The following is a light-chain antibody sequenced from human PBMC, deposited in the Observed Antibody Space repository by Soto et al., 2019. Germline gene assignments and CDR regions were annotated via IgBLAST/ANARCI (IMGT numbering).Light chain of an antibody. CDR1: SSDVGAY. V-gene: IGLV2-14*01. J-gene: IGLJ2*01. Sequence: SALTQPASVSGSPGQSITISCTGASSDVGAYISWYQQHPGKAPKLIIYEVSNRPSGVSNRFSGSKSGNTASLTISGLQAEDEADYYCSSYTSSSTLDVVFGGGTQLTVL. CDR2: EVS. CDR3: SSYTSSSTLDVV.